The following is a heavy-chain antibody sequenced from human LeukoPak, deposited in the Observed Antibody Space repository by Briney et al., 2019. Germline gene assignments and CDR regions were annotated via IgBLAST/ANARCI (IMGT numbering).Heavy chain of an antibody. V-gene: IGHV3-7*03. Sequence: GGSLRLSCAASGFTFSSYWMSWVRQAPGKGLEWVANIKQDGSEKYYVDSVKGRFTISRDNAKNSLYLQMNSLRAEDTAVYYCARTYCSSTSCYEVGNYCYYGMDVWGQGTTVTVSS. CDR1: GFTFSSYW. CDR2: IKQDGSEK. J-gene: IGHJ6*02. D-gene: IGHD2-2*01. CDR3: ARTYCSSTSCYEVGNYCYYGMDV.